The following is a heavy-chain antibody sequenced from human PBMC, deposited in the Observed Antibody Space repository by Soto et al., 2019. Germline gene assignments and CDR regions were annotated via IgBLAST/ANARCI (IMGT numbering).Heavy chain of an antibody. CDR3: ARLRSIGGLAYDI. V-gene: IGHV1-69*13. D-gene: IGHD2-2*01. Sequence: GASVKVSCKASGGTFSSYAISWVRQAPGQGLEWMGGIIPIFGTANYAQKFQGRVTITADESTSTAYMELSSLRSEDTAVYYCARLRSIGGLAYDISAQGTMVTVSS. CDR2: IIPIFGTA. CDR1: GGTFSSYA. J-gene: IGHJ3*02.